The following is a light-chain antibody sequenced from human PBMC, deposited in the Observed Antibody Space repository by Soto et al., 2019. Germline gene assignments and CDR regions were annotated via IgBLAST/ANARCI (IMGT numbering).Light chain of an antibody. J-gene: IGKJ3*01. CDR3: QQYYNIPFT. CDR2: WAS. CDR1: QSLSYSGETY. V-gene: IGKV4-1*01. Sequence: DFVMTQSPDSLALSLGERATINCKSSQSLSYSGETYLAWFQQKPGQPPKLLIYWASTRESEVPDRFSGSGSGTDFTINISSLQAEDVAVYYCQQYYNIPFTFGPGTKVDIK.